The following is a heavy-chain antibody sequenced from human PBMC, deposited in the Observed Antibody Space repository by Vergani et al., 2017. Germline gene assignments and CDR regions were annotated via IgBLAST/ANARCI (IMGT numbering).Heavy chain of an antibody. D-gene: IGHD1-26*01. CDR1: GFTFSSYS. V-gene: IGHV3-21*01. J-gene: IGHJ4*02. CDR3: WRWPTGRYSGSHSREYYFDY. CDR2: ISSSSSYI. Sequence: EVQLVESGGGLVQPGGSLRLSCAASGFTFSSYSMNWVRQAPGKGLEWVSSISSSSSYIYYADSVKGRFTISRDNAKNSLYLQMNSLRAEDTAVYYCWRWPTGRYSGSHSREYYFDYWGQGTLDTVSS.